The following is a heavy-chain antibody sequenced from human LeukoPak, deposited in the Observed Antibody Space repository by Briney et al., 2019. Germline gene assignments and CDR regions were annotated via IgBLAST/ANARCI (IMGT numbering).Heavy chain of an antibody. Sequence: GASVKVSCKASGGTFSSYAICWVRQAPGQGLEWMGRIIPIFGTANYAQKFQGRVTITTDESTSTAYMELSSLRSEDTAVYYCARDRGQLWLLYFDYWGQGTLVTVSS. J-gene: IGHJ4*02. CDR2: IIPIFGTA. V-gene: IGHV1-69*05. D-gene: IGHD5-18*01. CDR3: ARDRGQLWLLYFDY. CDR1: GGTFSSYA.